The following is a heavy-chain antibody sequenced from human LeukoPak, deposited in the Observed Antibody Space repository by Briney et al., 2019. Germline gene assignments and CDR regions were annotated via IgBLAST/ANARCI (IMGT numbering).Heavy chain of an antibody. V-gene: IGHV3-33*01. J-gene: IGHJ4*02. CDR2: MWYDGSTE. Sequence: GGSLRLSCAASGFTFSSSGMHWVRQAPGKGLEWVAVMWYDGSTEYYADSVKGRFTISRDNSKNTLYLQMNSLRAEDTAVYYCARDRLYSHGRMDFDYWGQGTLVTVSS. CDR1: GFTFSSSG. CDR3: ARDRLYSHGRMDFDY. D-gene: IGHD5-18*01.